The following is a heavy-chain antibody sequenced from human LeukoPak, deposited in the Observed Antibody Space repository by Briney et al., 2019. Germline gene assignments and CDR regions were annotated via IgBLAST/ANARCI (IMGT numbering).Heavy chain of an antibody. CDR3: AREMGDSSSWYINYYYYMDV. D-gene: IGHD6-13*01. J-gene: IGHJ6*03. CDR2: IKQDGSEK. CDR1: GFTFSSYW. V-gene: IGHV3-7*01. Sequence: PGGSLRLSCAASGFTFSSYWMSWVRQAPGKGLEWVANIKQDGSEKYYVDSVKGRFTISRDNAKNSLYLQMNSLRAEDTAVYYCAREMGDSSSWYINYYYYMDVWGKGTTVTVSS.